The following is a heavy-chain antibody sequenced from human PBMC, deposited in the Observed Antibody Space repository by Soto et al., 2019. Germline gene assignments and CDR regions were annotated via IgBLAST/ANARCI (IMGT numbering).Heavy chain of an antibody. V-gene: IGHV4-59*08. CDR2: ANARANG. D-gene: IGHD3-10*01. CDR3: PRHKTYGAGFFGPYYFDS. CDR1: GDSISCYC. J-gene: IGHJ4*02. Sequence: VQLREPGPGGGQPWGTLSLTCTASGDSISCYCWSWFRQPPGGGLEWIGYANARANGGNNPSPKGRLTISMDTSKNQFSLNLRSVTAADTAVYFCPRHKTYGAGFFGPYYFDSWGQGTLVTVSS.